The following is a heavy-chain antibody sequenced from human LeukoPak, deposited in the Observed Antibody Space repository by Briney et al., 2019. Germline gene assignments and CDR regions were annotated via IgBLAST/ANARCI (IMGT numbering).Heavy chain of an antibody. CDR3: ARCADYYDTTPYYYYYYMDV. CDR2: INPNSGAT. D-gene: IGHD3-22*01. V-gene: IGHV1-2*02. CDR1: GYTFSDYY. Sequence: ASVKVSCKASGYTFSDYYMHWVRQAPGQGPEWMGWINPNSGATRYAQKFQGRVTMTRDTSISTAYMELSSLRSDDTAVYYCARCADYYDTTPYYYYYYMDVWGKGTTVTISS. J-gene: IGHJ6*03.